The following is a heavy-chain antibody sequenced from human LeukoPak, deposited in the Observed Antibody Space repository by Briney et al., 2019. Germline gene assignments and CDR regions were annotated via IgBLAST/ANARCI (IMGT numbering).Heavy chain of an antibody. J-gene: IGHJ6*04. Sequence: PGGSLRLSCAASGFTFSTFTMHWVRQAPGKGLEWVALISYDGNYKYFADSVKGRFTISRDNAKNSLYLQMNSLRAEDTAVYYCAELGITMIGGVWGKGTTVTISS. D-gene: IGHD3-10*02. V-gene: IGHV3-30*04. CDR3: AELGITMIGGV. CDR1: GFTFSTFT. CDR2: ISYDGNYK.